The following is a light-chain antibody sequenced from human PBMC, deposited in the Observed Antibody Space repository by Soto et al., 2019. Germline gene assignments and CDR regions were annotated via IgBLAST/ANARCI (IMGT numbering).Light chain of an antibody. Sequence: DIQMTQSPSSLSASVGDRVTITCRASQSIHNYLNWYQQKPGKVPNLLIYGASSLQSGVPSRFSGSGSETDFTLTINNLQPDDFAAYYCQQSYTAVFTFGPGTKVDV. V-gene: IGKV1-39*01. CDR1: QSIHNY. J-gene: IGKJ3*01. CDR3: QQSYTAVFT. CDR2: GAS.